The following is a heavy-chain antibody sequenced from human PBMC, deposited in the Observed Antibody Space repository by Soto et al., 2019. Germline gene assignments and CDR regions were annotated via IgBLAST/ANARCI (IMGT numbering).Heavy chain of an antibody. CDR1: GYTFTDYF. CDR3: ARVTLKAGNWFNP. V-gene: IGHV1-2*02. CDR2: INPKSRGT. Sequence: ASVKVSCKASGYTFTDYFIHWVRQAPGQGFEWMGWINPKSRGTTYAQKFQGRVTMTRDTSDSTAYMELRGLRSDDTAIYYCARVTLKAGNWFNPWGQGTLVTVSS. J-gene: IGHJ5*02.